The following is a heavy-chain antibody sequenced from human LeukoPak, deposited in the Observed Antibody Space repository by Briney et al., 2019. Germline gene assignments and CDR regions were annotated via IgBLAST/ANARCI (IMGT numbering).Heavy chain of an antibody. CDR1: GFTFSSYS. J-gene: IGHJ4*02. V-gene: IGHV3-21*01. Sequence: KPGGSLRLSCAASGFTFSSYSMTWVRQAPGKGLEWVSSISSSSSYIYYADSVKGRFTISRDNAKNSLYLQMNSLRAEDTAVYYCARVGPDNYYDSSGYYYGFDYWGQGTLVTVSS. D-gene: IGHD3-22*01. CDR3: ARVGPDNYYDSSGYYYGFDY. CDR2: ISSSSSYI.